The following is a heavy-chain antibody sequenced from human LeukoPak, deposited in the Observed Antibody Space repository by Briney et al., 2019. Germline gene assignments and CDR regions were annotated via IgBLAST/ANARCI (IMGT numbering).Heavy chain of an antibody. D-gene: IGHD2-21*02. CDR1: GYTFTSFD. J-gene: IGHJ3*02. Sequence: ASVRVSCKASGYTFTSFDINWVRQATGQGPEWMGWMNPSSGDTGYAQKFQDRVTMTRDTSTSTVYMELSSLRSEDTAVYYCARGLSVVTATVDVFDIWGQGTMVTVSS. CDR3: ARGLSVVTATVDVFDI. V-gene: IGHV1-8*02. CDR2: MNPSSGDT.